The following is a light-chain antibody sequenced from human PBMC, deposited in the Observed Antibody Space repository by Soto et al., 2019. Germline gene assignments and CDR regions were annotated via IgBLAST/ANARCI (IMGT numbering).Light chain of an antibody. CDR3: QQSYRTRWT. CDR1: QSISSY. CDR2: AAS. J-gene: IGKJ1*01. Sequence: DIQMTQSPSSLSASVGDRVTITCRASQSISSYLNWYQQKPGKAPKLLIYAASSLQSGVPSRFSGSGSGTDFTHTISSLQPEDFATYYCQQSYRTRWTFGQGTKVEIK. V-gene: IGKV1-39*01.